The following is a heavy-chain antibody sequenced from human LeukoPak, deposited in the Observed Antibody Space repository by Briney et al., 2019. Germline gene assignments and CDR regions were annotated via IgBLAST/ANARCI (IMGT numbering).Heavy chain of an antibody. CDR3: ARGPLTVTRGFDP. J-gene: IGHJ5*02. D-gene: IGHD4-17*01. CDR1: GGSINIYY. CDR2: IYTSGST. Sequence: SETLSLTCTVPGGSINIYYWSWIRQPAGKGLEWIGRIYTSGSTNYNPSLKSRVTMSVDTSKNQFSLKLSSVTAADTAVYYCARGPLTVTRGFDPWGQGTLVTVSS. V-gene: IGHV4-4*07.